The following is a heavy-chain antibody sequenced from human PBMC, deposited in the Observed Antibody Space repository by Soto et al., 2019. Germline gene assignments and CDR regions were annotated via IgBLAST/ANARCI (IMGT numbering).Heavy chain of an antibody. J-gene: IGHJ6*02. D-gene: IGHD6-13*01. Sequence: SETLSLTCSVSGDSINSDKYYWGWIRQPPGKGLEWIGYIYYSGSTYYNPSLKSRVTISVDTSKNQFSLKLSSVTAADTAVYYCASIAAAGEHYYYGMDVWGQGTTVTVS. CDR3: ASIAAAGEHYYYGMDV. CDR2: IYYSGST. CDR1: GDSINSDKYY. V-gene: IGHV4-30-4*08.